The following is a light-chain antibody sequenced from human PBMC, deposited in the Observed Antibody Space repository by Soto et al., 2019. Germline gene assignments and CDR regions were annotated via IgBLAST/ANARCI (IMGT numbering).Light chain of an antibody. Sequence: DIQMTQSPSSLSASVGDRVTITCRASQSISGYLNWYQQKPGKAPKLLIYTASSLQSGVPSRFSGSGYGTDFTLTISSLQPEDFATYYCQQSYSTPRTFGQGTKVDIK. CDR2: TAS. CDR3: QQSYSTPRT. V-gene: IGKV1-39*01. J-gene: IGKJ1*01. CDR1: QSISGY.